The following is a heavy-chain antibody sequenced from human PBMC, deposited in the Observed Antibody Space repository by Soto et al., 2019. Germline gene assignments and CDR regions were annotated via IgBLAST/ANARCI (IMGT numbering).Heavy chain of an antibody. J-gene: IGHJ4*01. CDR2: ITWNSGKI. D-gene: IGHD2-15*01. CDR3: VKDSYADFHRVLSTAEYFFDY. V-gene: IGHV3-9*01. Sequence: GGSLRLSCTASGFTFEDYAMHWVRQGPGRGLEWVSGITWNSGKIAYADSVKGRFTIARDDENNSLYLQMNSLRPEDTALYYCVKDSYADFHRVLSTAEYFFDYWGQGTLVTVSS. CDR1: GFTFEDYA.